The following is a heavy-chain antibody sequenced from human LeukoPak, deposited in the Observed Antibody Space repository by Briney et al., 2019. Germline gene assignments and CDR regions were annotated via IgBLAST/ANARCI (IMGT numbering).Heavy chain of an antibody. CDR3: ARGSPLGGN. Sequence: GRSLRLSCAASGFTFSSSWMHWVRQAPGKGLVWVSHINSDGSNTKYADSVKGRFTSSRDNAKNTLSLQMNSLRAEDTAVYYCARGSPLGGNWGQGTLVTVSS. J-gene: IGHJ4*02. V-gene: IGHV3-74*01. CDR1: GFTFSSSW. CDR2: INSDGSNT.